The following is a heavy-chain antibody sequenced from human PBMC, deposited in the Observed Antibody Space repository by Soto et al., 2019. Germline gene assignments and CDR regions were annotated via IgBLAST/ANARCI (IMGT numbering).Heavy chain of an antibody. Sequence: QVQLQESGPGLVKPSQTLSLTCTVSGGSINSGGYYWSWIRQHPGKGLEWIGYIYYSGSTYYNPSLKSRVTISVDTSKNQFSLKLSSVTAADTAVYYCVRASKVAMIVGFDYWGQGTLVTVSS. CDR1: GGSINSGGYY. CDR3: VRASKVAMIVGFDY. V-gene: IGHV4-31*03. J-gene: IGHJ4*02. CDR2: IYYSGST. D-gene: IGHD3-22*01.